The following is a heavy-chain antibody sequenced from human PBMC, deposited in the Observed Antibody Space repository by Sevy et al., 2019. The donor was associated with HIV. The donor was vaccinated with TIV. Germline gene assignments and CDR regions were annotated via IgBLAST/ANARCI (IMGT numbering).Heavy chain of an antibody. V-gene: IGHV3-33*01. CDR3: ARERVRRSISGDYYYGMDV. CDR1: EFTFNNYG. J-gene: IGHJ6*02. D-gene: IGHD1-1*01. Sequence: GGSLRLSCAASEFTFNNYGMHWVRQAPGKGLEWVAVIWYDGSNKNYADSVKGRFTISRDNSKNTLYLQMNSLRAEDTAFYYCARERVRRSISGDYYYGMDVWGQGTTVTVSS. CDR2: IWYDGSNK.